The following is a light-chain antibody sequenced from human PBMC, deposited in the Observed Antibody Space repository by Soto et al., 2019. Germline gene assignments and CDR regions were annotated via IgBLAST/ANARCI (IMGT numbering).Light chain of an antibody. Sequence: DLPITQFPFTPSASVGDRVTITLPATQSISSWLAWYQQKPGKAPKLLIYKASSLESGVPSRFSGSGSGTEFTLTISSLQPDDFATYYCQQYNSYPWTFGQGTKVDIK. V-gene: IGKV1-5*03. J-gene: IGKJ1*01. CDR3: QQYNSYPWT. CDR1: QSISSW. CDR2: KAS.